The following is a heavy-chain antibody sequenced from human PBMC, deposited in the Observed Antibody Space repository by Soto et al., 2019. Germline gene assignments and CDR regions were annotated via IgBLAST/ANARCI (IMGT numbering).Heavy chain of an antibody. Sequence: ASVKVSCKASGYTFTSYAMHWVRQAPGQRLEWMGWINAGNGNTKYSQKFQGRVTITRDTSASTACMELSSLRSEDTAVYYCARAVAVPADFDYWGQGTLVTAPQ. CDR1: GYTFTSYA. J-gene: IGHJ4*02. V-gene: IGHV1-3*01. D-gene: IGHD6-19*01. CDR3: ARAVAVPADFDY. CDR2: INAGNGNT.